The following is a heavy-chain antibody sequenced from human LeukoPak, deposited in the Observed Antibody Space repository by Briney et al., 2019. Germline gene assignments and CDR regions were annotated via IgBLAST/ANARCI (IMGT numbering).Heavy chain of an antibody. D-gene: IGHD3-3*01. J-gene: IGHJ4*02. V-gene: IGHV3-30*01. CDR2: ISYNGSNK. CDR3: ARDLEGTRITIFGIGY. CDR1: GFTFSSYA. Sequence: GGSLRLSCAASGFTFSSYAMHWVRQAPGKGLEWVAVISYNGSNKYYADSVKGRFTISRGNSKNTLYLQMNSLRAEDTAVYYCARDLEGTRITIFGIGYWGQGTLVTVSS.